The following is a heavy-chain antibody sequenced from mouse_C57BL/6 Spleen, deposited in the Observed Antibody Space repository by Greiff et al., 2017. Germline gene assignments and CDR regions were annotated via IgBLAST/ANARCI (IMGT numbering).Heavy chain of an antibody. J-gene: IGHJ1*03. V-gene: IGHV1-12*01. CDR2: IYPGNGDT. Sequence: LQQSGAELVRPGASVKMSCKASGYTFTSYNMHWVKQTPRQGLEWIGAIYPGNGDTSYNQKFKGKATLTVDKSSSTAYMQLSSLTSEDSAVYFCARGDGNYLHWYFDVWGTGTTVTVSS. CDR1: GYTFTSYN. CDR3: ARGDGNYLHWYFDV. D-gene: IGHD2-1*01.